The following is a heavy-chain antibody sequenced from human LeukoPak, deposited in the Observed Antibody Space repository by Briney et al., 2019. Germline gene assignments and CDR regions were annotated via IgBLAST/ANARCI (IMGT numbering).Heavy chain of an antibody. CDR3: ARDLSHCSGTWEYLQH. Sequence: GGSLILSCAASGFTFSSYGMHWVRQAPGKGLEWVAVISYDGSDKFSADSVKGRFTISRDNSKNTLYLQMNSLRVEDTAVYYCARDLSHCSGTWEYLQHWGQGRLVTVSS. J-gene: IGHJ1*01. V-gene: IGHV3-30*03. D-gene: IGHD3-10*02. CDR1: GFTFSSYG. CDR2: ISYDGSDK.